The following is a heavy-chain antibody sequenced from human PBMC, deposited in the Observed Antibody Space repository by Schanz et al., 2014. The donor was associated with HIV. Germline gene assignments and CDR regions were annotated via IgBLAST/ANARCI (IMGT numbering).Heavy chain of an antibody. CDR3: ARQYYYDSSVYYPFFDY. CDR1: GFTFSSYA. D-gene: IGHD3-22*01. V-gene: IGHV3-30-3*01. Sequence: QVQVVESGGGVVQPGRSLRLSCAGSGFTFSSYAMHWVRQAPGKGLEWVAFISYDGSSHYSADSVKGRFTISRDNSKNTLYLQMNSLRAEDTAVYYCARQYYYDSSVYYPFFDYWGQGTLVTVSS. J-gene: IGHJ4*02. CDR2: ISYDGSSH.